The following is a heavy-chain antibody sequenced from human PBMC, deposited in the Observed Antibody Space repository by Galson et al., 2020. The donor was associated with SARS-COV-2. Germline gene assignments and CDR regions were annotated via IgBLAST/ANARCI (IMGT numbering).Heavy chain of an antibody. D-gene: IGHD2-2*01. Sequence: ASVKVSCKASGYTFTSYGISWVRQAPGQGLEWMGWISAYNGNTNYAQKLQGRVTMTTDTSTSTAYMELRSLRSDDTAVYYCVREPIGYCSSTSCPGYAFEIWGQGTMVTVSS. CDR2: ISAYNGNT. J-gene: IGHJ3*02. V-gene: IGHV1-18*01. CDR3: VREPIGYCSSTSCPGYAFEI. CDR1: GYTFTSYG.